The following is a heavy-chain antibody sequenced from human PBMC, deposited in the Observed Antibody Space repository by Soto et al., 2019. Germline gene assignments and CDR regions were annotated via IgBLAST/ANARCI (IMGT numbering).Heavy chain of an antibody. J-gene: IGHJ6*02. CDR3: ARGIAAAVYYYYYGMDV. V-gene: IGHV6-1*01. CDR1: GDSVSSNSAA. D-gene: IGHD6-13*01. CDR2: TYYRSKWYN. Sequence: SQTLSLTCPISGDSVSSNSAAWNWISQSPSRGLEWLGRTYYRSKWYNDYAVSVKSRITINPDTSKNQFSLQLNSVTPEDTAVYYCARGIAAAVYYYYYGMDVWGQGTTVTVSS.